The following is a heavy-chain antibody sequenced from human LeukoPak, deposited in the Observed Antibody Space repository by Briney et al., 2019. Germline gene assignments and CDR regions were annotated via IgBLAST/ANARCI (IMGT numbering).Heavy chain of an antibody. CDR1: GLTFSSYS. D-gene: IGHD3-10*01. J-gene: IGHJ4*02. Sequence: PGGSLRLSCAASGLTFSSYSMNWVRQAPGKGLEWVSSISSSSSYIYYADSVKGRFTISRDDAKNSLYLQMNSLRAEDTAVYYCAREPLLWFGELLYYFDYWGQGTLVTVSS. CDR2: ISSSSSYI. V-gene: IGHV3-21*01. CDR3: AREPLLWFGELLYYFDY.